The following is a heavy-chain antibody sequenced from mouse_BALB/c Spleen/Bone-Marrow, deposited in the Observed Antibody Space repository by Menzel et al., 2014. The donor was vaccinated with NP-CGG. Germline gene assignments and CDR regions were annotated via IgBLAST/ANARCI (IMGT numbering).Heavy chain of an antibody. CDR3: TRTYDYEEGGFDY. Sequence: QVQLQQPGAELVRPGASVKLSCKASGYTFTSYWINWVKQRPGQGLEWIGNIYPSDSYTNYNQKFKDKATLTVDKSSSTAYMQLSSPTSEDSAVYYCTRTYDYEEGGFDYWGQGTTLTVSS. V-gene: IGHV1-69*02. D-gene: IGHD2-4*01. CDR2: IYPSDSYT. J-gene: IGHJ2*01. CDR1: GYTFTSYW.